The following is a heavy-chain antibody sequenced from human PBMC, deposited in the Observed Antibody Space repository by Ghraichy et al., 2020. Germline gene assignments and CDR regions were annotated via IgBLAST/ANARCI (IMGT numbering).Heavy chain of an antibody. CDR2: IRFDGTNK. CDR3: AGEYYTSGWYVGYFDY. V-gene: IGHV3-30*02. CDR1: GFTFNSYG. D-gene: IGHD6-19*01. Sequence: GASLRLSCAASGFTFNSYGMHWVRQAPGKGLEWVASIRFDGTNKYYADSVRGRFTISRDNSKNTLYLQINTLRAEDTAVYYCAGEYYTSGWYVGYFDYWGQGTLVTFSS. J-gene: IGHJ4*02.